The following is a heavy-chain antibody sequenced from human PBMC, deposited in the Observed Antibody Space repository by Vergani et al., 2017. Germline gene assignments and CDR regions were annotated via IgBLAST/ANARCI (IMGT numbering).Heavy chain of an antibody. D-gene: IGHD1-14*01. CDR1: GFTVSSNY. J-gene: IGHJ6*03. CDR2: IYSGGST. CDR3: ARGGDVLLGYNRNYHYYYYMDV. Sequence: EVQLVESGGGLVQPGGSLRLSCAASGFTVSSNYMSWVRPAPGKGLEWVSVIYSGGSTYYADSVKGRFTISRDNSKNTLYLQMNSLRAEDTAVYYSARGGDVLLGYNRNYHYYYYMDVWGKGTTVTVSS. V-gene: IGHV3-66*02.